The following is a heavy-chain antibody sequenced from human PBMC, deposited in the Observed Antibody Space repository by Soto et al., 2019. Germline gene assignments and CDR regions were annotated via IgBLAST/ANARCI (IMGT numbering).Heavy chain of an antibody. Sequence: QVQLVQSGAEVKKPGSSVKVSCKASGGTFSSYAISWVRQAPGQGLEWMGGIIPIFGTANYAQKFQGRVTSTAVESTRISYMELSSLRSEDTAVYYCASRKGTYDSSGLYYFYGMDVWGQGTTGTVSS. CDR1: GGTFSSYA. J-gene: IGHJ6*02. V-gene: IGHV1-69*12. CDR2: IIPIFGTA. CDR3: ASRKGTYDSSGLYYFYGMDV. D-gene: IGHD3-22*01.